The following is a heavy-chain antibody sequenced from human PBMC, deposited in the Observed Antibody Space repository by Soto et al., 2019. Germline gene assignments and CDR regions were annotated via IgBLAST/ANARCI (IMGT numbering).Heavy chain of an antibody. V-gene: IGHV3-21*01. Sequence: GGSLRLSCAASGFAFTRYSMNWVSQAPGKGLEWVSTIGTRSDIYYAESVKGRFTISRDNAKNSLSLQMNSLRAEDTAVYYCAREETAWPLAYGLDVWGQGTAVTVS. D-gene: IGHD2-21*02. CDR3: AREETAWPLAYGLDV. CDR1: GFAFTRYS. CDR2: IGTRSDI. J-gene: IGHJ6*02.